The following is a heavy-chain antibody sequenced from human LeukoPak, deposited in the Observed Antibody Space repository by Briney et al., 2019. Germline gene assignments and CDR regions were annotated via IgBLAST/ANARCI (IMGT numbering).Heavy chain of an antibody. Sequence: ASVKVSCKASGYTFTSYDINWVRQATGQGLEWMGWMNPNSGNTGYAQKFQGRVTITRNTSISTAYMELSSLRSEDTAVYYCARGSIPWEWLSRPLHWFDPWGQGTLVTVSS. CDR2: MNPNSGNT. CDR3: ARGSIPWEWLSRPLHWFDP. J-gene: IGHJ5*02. V-gene: IGHV1-8*03. CDR1: GYTFTSYD. D-gene: IGHD3-3*01.